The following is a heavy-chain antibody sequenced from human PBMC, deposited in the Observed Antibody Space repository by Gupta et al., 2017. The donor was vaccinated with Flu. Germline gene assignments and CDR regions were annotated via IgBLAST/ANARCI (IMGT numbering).Heavy chain of an antibody. J-gene: IGHJ5*01. CDR2: VFDSGAT. V-gene: IGHV4-61*07. D-gene: IGHD1-26*01. Sequence: RQPPGQTLEWIGYVFDSGATHYDPSLSSRVVISADTSRNRFSLNLTSVTTADTAMYYCARLRRHSGSYYWFDSWGQGTLVTVSS. CDR3: ARLRRHSGSYYWFDS.